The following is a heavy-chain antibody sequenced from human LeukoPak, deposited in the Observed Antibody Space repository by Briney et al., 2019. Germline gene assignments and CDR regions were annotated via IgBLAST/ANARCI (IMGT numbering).Heavy chain of an antibody. CDR1: GFTFSSYA. CDR3: AKAQRGYYYYYGMDV. J-gene: IGHJ6*02. CDR2: ISGSGGST. D-gene: IGHD6-25*01. Sequence: PGGSLRLSCAASGFTFSSYAMSWVRQAPGKGLEWVSAISGSGGSTYYADSVKGRFTISRDNSKNTLYLQMNSLRAEDTAVYYCAKAQRGYYYYYGMDVWGQGTTVTVSS. V-gene: IGHV3-23*01.